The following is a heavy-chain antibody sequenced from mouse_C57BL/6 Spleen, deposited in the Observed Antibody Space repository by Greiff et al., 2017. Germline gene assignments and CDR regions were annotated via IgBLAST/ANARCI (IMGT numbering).Heavy chain of an antibody. D-gene: IGHD2-4*01. CDR1: GYTFPSYG. Sequence: QVQLQQSGAELARPGASVKLSCKASGYTFPSYGISWVKQRTGKGLEWIGEIYPRSGNTYYNEKFKGKATLTADKSYSTAYMELRSLTAEDSAVYFCSREYDYGWDYWGQGTSVTVSS. CDR2: IYPRSGNT. CDR3: SREYDYGWDY. J-gene: IGHJ4*01. V-gene: IGHV1-81*01.